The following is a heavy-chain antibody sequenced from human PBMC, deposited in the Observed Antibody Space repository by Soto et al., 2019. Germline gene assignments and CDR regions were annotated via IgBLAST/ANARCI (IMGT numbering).Heavy chain of an antibody. Sequence: EVQLVESGGGLVQPGGSLRLSCAASGFTFSSYSMNWVRQAPGKGLEWVSYISSSSSTIYYADSVKGRFTISRDNAKNSLYLQMNSLRAEDTAVYYCAREGSGGYYTEYFQHWGQGTLVTVSS. CDR1: GFTFSSYS. CDR3: AREGSGGYYTEYFQH. J-gene: IGHJ1*01. CDR2: ISSSSSTI. D-gene: IGHD3-10*01. V-gene: IGHV3-48*01.